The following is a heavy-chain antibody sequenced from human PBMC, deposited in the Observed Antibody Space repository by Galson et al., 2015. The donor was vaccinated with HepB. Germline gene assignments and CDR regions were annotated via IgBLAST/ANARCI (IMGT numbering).Heavy chain of an antibody. Sequence: SVKVSCKASGYTFTTYYMNWVRQAPGQGLEWMGMINPSGGSPPYAQKFQDRVTMSSDTSTSTVYMEPRSLRSEDTAVYYCARGYDILNWGQGTLVTVSS. D-gene: IGHD3-9*01. CDR3: ARGYDILN. CDR1: GYTFTTYY. J-gene: IGHJ4*02. CDR2: INPSGGSP. V-gene: IGHV1-46*01.